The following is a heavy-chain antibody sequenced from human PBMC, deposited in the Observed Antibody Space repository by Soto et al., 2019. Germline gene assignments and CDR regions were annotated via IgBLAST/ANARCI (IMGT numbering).Heavy chain of an antibody. J-gene: IGHJ6*03. D-gene: IGHD3-10*01. CDR1: GGTFSSYA. V-gene: IGHV1-69*13. Sequence: SVKVSCKASGGTFSSYAISWVRQAPGQGLEWMGGIIPIFGTANYAQKFQGRVTITADESTSTAYMELNSLRAEDTAVYYCARAGSNYFASGSYLPYYMDVWGKGTTVTVSS. CDR2: IIPIFGTA. CDR3: ARAGSNYFASGSYLPYYMDV.